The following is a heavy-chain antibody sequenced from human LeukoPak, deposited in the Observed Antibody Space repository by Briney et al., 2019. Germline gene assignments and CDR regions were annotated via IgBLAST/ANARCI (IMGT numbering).Heavy chain of an antibody. CDR3: ARAEDPTRAFDI. V-gene: IGHV4-31*03. Sequence: PSETLSLTCTVSGGSISSGGYHWSWIRQHPGKGLEWIGYIYYSGSTYYNPSLKSRVTISVDTSKNQFSLKLSSVTAADTAVYYCARAEDPTRAFDIWGQGTMVTVSS. CDR2: IYYSGST. J-gene: IGHJ3*02. CDR1: GGSISSGGYH.